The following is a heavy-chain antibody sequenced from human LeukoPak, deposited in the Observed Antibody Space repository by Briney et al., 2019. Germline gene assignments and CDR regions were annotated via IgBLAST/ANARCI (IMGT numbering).Heavy chain of an antibody. V-gene: IGHV4-59*08. CDR3: ARQTLDEPARPYFDY. CDR2: IYYDGST. J-gene: IGHJ4*02. D-gene: IGHD6-6*01. CDR1: GGSISSYY. Sequence: PSETLSLTCTVSGGSISSYYWSWIRQPPGKGLEWIGYIYYDGSTNYNPSLKSRDTISLDTSKNQFSLKLSSVTAADTAVYYCARQTLDEPARPYFDYWGQGTLVTVSS.